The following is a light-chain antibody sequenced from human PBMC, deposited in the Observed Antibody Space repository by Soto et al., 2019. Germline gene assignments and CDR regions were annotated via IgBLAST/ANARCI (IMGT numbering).Light chain of an antibody. J-gene: IGLJ3*02. V-gene: IGLV2-23*02. CDR2: EVS. Sequence: QSALTQPASVSGSPGQSITLSCTGTSSDVGNYNLVSWYQHHPGKAPKLLIYEVSKRPSGASNRFSGSKSGNTASLTISGLQAEDEADYYCCSYANSDTLVFGGGTKLTVL. CDR1: SSDVGNYNL. CDR3: CSYANSDTLV.